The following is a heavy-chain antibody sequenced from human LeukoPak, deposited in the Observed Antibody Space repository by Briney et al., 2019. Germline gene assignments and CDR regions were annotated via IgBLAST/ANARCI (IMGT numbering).Heavy chain of an antibody. CDR3: ARVIRPYYYDSSANRVKNWFDP. Sequence: GGSLRLSCAASGFTFSSYWMSWVRQAPGKGLEWVANIKQDGSEKYYVDSVKGRFTISRDNAKNSLYLQMNSLRAEDTAVYYCARVIRPYYYDSSANRVKNWFDPWGQGTLVTVSS. CDR2: IKQDGSEK. CDR1: GFTFSSYW. J-gene: IGHJ5*02. D-gene: IGHD3-22*01. V-gene: IGHV3-7*01.